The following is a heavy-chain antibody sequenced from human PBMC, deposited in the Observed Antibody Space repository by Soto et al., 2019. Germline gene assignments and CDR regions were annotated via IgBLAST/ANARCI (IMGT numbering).Heavy chain of an antibody. J-gene: IGHJ3*02. V-gene: IGHV1-3*01. CDR3: ATGSYSSSWYVAFDI. CDR2: INAGNGNT. D-gene: IGHD6-13*01. Sequence: ASVKVSCKASGYTFTGYAMHWVRQAPGQRLEWMGWINAGNGNTKYSQKFQGRVTITRDTSASTAYMELSSLRSEDTAVYYCATGSYSSSWYVAFDIWGQGTMVTVSS. CDR1: GYTFTGYA.